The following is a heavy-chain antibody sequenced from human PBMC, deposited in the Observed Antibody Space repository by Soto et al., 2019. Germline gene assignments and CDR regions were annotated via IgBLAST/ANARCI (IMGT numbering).Heavy chain of an antibody. CDR1: GFTFSSYA. V-gene: IGHV3-30-3*01. D-gene: IGHD4-17*01. CDR3: ASDGSREHYGNFDY. J-gene: IGHJ4*02. Sequence: GGSLRLSCAASGFTFSSYAMHWVRQAPGKGLEWVAVISYDGSNKYYADSVKGRFTISRDNSKNTLYLQMNSLRAEDTAVYYCASDGSREHYGNFDYWGQGTLVTVSA. CDR2: ISYDGSNK.